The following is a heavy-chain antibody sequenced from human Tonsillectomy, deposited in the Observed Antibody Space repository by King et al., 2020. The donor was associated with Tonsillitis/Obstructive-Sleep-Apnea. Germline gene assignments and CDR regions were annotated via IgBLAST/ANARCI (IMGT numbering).Heavy chain of an antibody. Sequence: VQLVESGGGLIQPGGSLRLSCAASGFTVSSNYMSWVRQAPGKGLEWVSLIYTGGITYYADSVKGRFTISRDNSKNTLYLQMNSLRAEDTAVYYCARGGVIIARSPVDYWGQGTLVTVSS. CDR2: IYTGGIT. CDR1: GFTVSSNY. D-gene: IGHD3-10*01. J-gene: IGHJ4*02. V-gene: IGHV3-53*01. CDR3: ARGGVIIARSPVDY.